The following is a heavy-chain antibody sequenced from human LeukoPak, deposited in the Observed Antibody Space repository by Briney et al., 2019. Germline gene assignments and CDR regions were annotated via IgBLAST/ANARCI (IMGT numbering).Heavy chain of an antibody. CDR3: ARPGYYDILTGYSDFDY. CDR2: IYPGDSDT. J-gene: IGHJ4*02. CDR1: GYSFTSYW. V-gene: IGHV5-51*01. Sequence: GESLKISCEGSGYSFTSYWIGWVRQMPGKGLEWMGIIYPGDSDTRYSPSFQGQVTISADKSISTAYLQWSSLKASDTAMYYCARPGYYDILTGYSDFDYWGQGTLVTVSS. D-gene: IGHD3-9*01.